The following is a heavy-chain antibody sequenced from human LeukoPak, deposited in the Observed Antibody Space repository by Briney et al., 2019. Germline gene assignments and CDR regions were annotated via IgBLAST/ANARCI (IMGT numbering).Heavy chain of an antibody. Sequence: GGSLRLSCAASGFTFSSYAMSWVRRAPGKGLEWVSAISGSGGSTYYAASAKGRFTISRDNSGNTLFLQLNNLRVEDTAVYYCARRGGSSWSSFDYWGQGSLVTVSS. V-gene: IGHV3-23*01. CDR1: GFTFSSYA. CDR3: ARRGGSSWSSFDY. CDR2: ISGSGGST. J-gene: IGHJ4*02. D-gene: IGHD6-13*01.